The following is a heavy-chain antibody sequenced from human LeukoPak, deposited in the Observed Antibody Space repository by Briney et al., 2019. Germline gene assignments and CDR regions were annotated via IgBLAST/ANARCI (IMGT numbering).Heavy chain of an antibody. J-gene: IGHJ6*02. CDR2: INSDGSEG. CDR3: AKGTIVDRLVFGFDV. CDR1: GFTFSGFW. V-gene: IGHV3-7*03. Sequence: PGGSLRLSCAVSGFTFSGFWMSWSRQAPGKGLEWVASINSDGSEGYYADVVKGRFTISRDNAKNSLYLQINSLRAEDTAVYYCAKGTIVDRLVFGFDVWGQGTTVTVS. D-gene: IGHD1-14*01.